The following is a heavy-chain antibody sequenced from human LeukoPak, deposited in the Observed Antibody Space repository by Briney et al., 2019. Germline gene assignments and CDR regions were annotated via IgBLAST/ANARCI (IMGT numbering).Heavy chain of an antibody. CDR1: GGSISSYY. D-gene: IGHD3-10*01. V-gene: IGHV4-59*01. Sequence: SSETLSLTCSVSGGSISSYYWNWIRQPPGKGLEWIGSISYSGSTNYNPSLESRVTISVDASKNQFYLKLSSVTAADTAIYYCARAPERWYSYGSYTYHYMDVWGRGTTVTVSS. J-gene: IGHJ6*03. CDR2: ISYSGST. CDR3: ARAPERWYSYGSYTYHYMDV.